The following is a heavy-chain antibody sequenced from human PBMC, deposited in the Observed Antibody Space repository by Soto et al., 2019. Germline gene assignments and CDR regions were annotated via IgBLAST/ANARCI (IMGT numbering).Heavy chain of an antibody. CDR2: ISYDGSNK. J-gene: IGHJ3*02. CDR3: AKVPLRSLPDPTYDSTPDDAFDI. V-gene: IGHV3-30*18. Sequence: GGSLRLSCAASGFTFSSYGMHWVRQAPGKGLEWVAVISYDGSNKYYADSVKGRFTISRDNSKNTLYLQMNSLRAEDTAVYYCAKVPLRSLPDPTYDSTPDDAFDIWGQGTMVTVSS. CDR1: GFTFSSYG. D-gene: IGHD3-22*01.